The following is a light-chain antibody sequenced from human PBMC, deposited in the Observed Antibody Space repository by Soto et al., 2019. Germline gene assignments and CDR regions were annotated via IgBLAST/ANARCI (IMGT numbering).Light chain of an antibody. CDR2: GAS. Sequence: EIVLTQSPGTLSLSPGDRATLSCRASQSVRSNYLAWYQQKPGQAPRLLLYGASSRAIGIPDRFSGSGSGTEFTLTISRLEPEDFAVCYCQQYDTSPPLTFGGGTKVEIK. CDR1: QSVRSNY. J-gene: IGKJ4*01. CDR3: QQYDTSPPLT. V-gene: IGKV3-20*01.